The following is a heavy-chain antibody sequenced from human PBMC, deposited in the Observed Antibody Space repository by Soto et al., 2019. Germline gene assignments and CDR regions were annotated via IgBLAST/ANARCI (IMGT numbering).Heavy chain of an antibody. J-gene: IGHJ6*02. Sequence: QVHLVQSGAEVKQPGASVRVSCKASGYTFTNYDITWVRQATGQGLEWMGWMNPDSENTGSPQKFQGRVTMTVNTSKNHADMAVDSLRSEDTAVYYCTRAQFEFGSYFGLDVWGQGTTVTVSS. CDR2: MNPDSENT. V-gene: IGHV1-8*01. CDR3: TRAQFEFGSYFGLDV. CDR1: GYTFTNYD. D-gene: IGHD3-10*01.